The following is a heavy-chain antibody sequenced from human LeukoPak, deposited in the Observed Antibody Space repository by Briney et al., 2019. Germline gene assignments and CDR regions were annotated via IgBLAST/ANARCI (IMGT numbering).Heavy chain of an antibody. V-gene: IGHV1-8*01. J-gene: IGHJ4*02. CDR3: ARLRSSGGYYFDY. Sequence: ASVTVSCTASGYTFTSYDINWVRQATGQGLEWMGWMNPNSGNTGYAQKFQGRVTMTRNTSISTAYMELSSLRSEDTAVYYCARLRSSGGYYFDYWGQGTLVTVSS. D-gene: IGHD3-22*01. CDR2: MNPNSGNT. CDR1: GYTFTSYD.